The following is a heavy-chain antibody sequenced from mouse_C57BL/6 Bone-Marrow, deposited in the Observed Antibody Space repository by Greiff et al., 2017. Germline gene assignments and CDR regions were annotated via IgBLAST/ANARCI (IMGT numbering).Heavy chain of an antibody. J-gene: IGHJ3*01. V-gene: IGHV1-64*01. Sequence: QVQLQQPGAELVKPGASVKLSCKASGYTFTSYWMHWVKQRPGQGLEWIGMIHPNSGSTNYNEKFKSKATLTVDKSSSTAYMPLSSLSSEDSAVYYGARDYDYGEGAGFAYWGQGTLVTVSS. CDR2: IHPNSGST. CDR3: ARDYDYGEGAGFAY. D-gene: IGHD2-4*01. CDR1: GYTFTSYW.